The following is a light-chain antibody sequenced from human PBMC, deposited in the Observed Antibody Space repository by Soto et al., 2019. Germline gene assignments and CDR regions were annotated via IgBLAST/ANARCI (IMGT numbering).Light chain of an antibody. CDR1: SSNIGGNS. Sequence: QSVLTQPPSVSAAPGQKVTISCSGSSSNIGGNSVSWYQQLPGTAPKLLTHGNNHRPSGVPDRFSGSKSGTSASLAISGLQPEDEADYCCAAWDDSMNEYVLGDGTKVTVL. CDR2: GNN. V-gene: IGLV1-44*01. J-gene: IGLJ1*01. CDR3: AAWDDSMNEYV.